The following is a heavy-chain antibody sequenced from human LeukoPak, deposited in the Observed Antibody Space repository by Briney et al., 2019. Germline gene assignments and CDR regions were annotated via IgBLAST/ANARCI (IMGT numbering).Heavy chain of an antibody. CDR3: ARGGQVVGATGY. V-gene: IGHV3-30-3*01. CDR2: ISYDGSNK. D-gene: IGHD1-26*01. J-gene: IGHJ4*02. CDR1: GFTFSSYA. Sequence: PGRSLRLSCAASGFTFSSYAMHWVRQAPGKGLEWVAVISYDGSNKYYADSVKGRFTISRDNSKNTLYLQMNSLRAEDTAVYYCARGGQVVGATGYWGQGTLVTVSS.